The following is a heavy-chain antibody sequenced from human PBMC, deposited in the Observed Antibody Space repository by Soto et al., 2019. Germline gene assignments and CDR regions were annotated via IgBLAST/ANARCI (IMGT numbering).Heavy chain of an antibody. CDR2: ISGSGGST. Sequence: GGSLRLSCAASGFTFSSYAMSWVRQAPGKGLEWVSAISGSGGSTYYADSVKGRFTISRDNSKNTLYLQMNSLRAEDTAVYYCAKVEQGEEQWLVPTFDYWGQGTLVTVSS. J-gene: IGHJ4*02. V-gene: IGHV3-23*01. CDR3: AKVEQGEEQWLVPTFDY. CDR1: GFTFSSYA. D-gene: IGHD6-19*01.